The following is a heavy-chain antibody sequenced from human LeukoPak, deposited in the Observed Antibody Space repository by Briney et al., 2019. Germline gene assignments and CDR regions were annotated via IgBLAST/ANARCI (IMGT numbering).Heavy chain of an antibody. V-gene: IGHV3-23*01. CDR2: ISNSGGST. J-gene: IGHJ6*03. CDR3: AKDGYSSGWYGTYYYYMDV. Sequence: GGSLRLSCAASGFTFSSYAMNWVRQAPGKGLEWVSGISNSGGSTYYADSVKGRFTISRDNSKNTLYLQMNSLRAEDTAVYYCAKDGYSSGWYGTYYYYMDVWGKGTTVTVSS. D-gene: IGHD6-19*01. CDR1: GFTFSSYA.